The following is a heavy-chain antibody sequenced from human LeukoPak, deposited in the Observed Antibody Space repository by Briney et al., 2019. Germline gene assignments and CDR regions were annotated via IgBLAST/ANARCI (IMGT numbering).Heavy chain of an antibody. V-gene: IGHV3-30*18. CDR2: ISYDGGNK. J-gene: IGHJ6*02. D-gene: IGHD3-16*01. CDR3: AKAFHGDYYYYGMDV. CDR1: GFTFSSYG. Sequence: GGSLRLSCAASGFTFSSYGMHWVRQAPGKGLEWVAVISYDGGNKYYADSVKGRFTISRDNSKNTLYLQMNSLRAEDTAVYYCAKAFHGDYYYYGMDVWGQGTTVTVSS.